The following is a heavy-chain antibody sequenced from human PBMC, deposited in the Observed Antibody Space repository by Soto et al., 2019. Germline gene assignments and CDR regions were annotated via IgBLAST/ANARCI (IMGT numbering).Heavy chain of an antibody. D-gene: IGHD3-10*01. CDR3: ARSSAVRGGRSGSFDP. Sequence: PSETLSLTCTVSGGSISSGDYYWSWIRQPPGKGLEWIGYIYYSGSTYYNPSLKSRVTRSVDTSKNQFSLKLSSVTAADTAVYYCARSSAVRGGRSGSFDPWGPGTLVTVSS. CDR2: IYYSGST. V-gene: IGHV4-30-4*01. J-gene: IGHJ5*02. CDR1: GGSISSGDYY.